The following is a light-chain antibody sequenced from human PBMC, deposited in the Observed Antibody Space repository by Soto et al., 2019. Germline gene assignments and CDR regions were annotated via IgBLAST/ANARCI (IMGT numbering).Light chain of an antibody. CDR2: GTS. CDR3: QQYGSIPRT. Sequence: EIVLTQSPGTLSLSPGERATLPCRASQSVDSNYFAWYQQKPGQAPRLLLYGTSYRATGIPDRFSGSGSGTDFTLTISRLEPEDFAVYYCQQYGSIPRTFGRGTKVEIE. J-gene: IGKJ1*01. V-gene: IGKV3-20*01. CDR1: QSVDSNY.